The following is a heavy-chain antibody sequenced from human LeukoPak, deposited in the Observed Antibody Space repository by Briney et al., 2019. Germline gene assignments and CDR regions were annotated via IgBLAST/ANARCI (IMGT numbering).Heavy chain of an antibody. J-gene: IGHJ3*02. V-gene: IGHV4-30-4*08. D-gene: IGHD2-2*01. CDR2: IYYSGST. Sequence: SQTLSLTCTVSGGSISSGDYYWSWIRQPPWKGLEWIGYIYYSGSTYYNPSLKSRVTISVDTSKNQFSLKLSSVTAADTAVYYCARASGQPDAFDIWGQGTMVTVSS. CDR1: GGSISSGDYY. CDR3: ARASGQPDAFDI.